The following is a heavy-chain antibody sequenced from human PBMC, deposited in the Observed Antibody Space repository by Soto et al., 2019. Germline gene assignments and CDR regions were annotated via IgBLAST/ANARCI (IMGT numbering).Heavy chain of an antibody. D-gene: IGHD3-16*01. J-gene: IGHJ5*02. CDR2: IYYSGST. CDR3: ASYTSGGESPRYNWFDP. CDR1: GGSISSGGYY. V-gene: IGHV4-31*03. Sequence: SETLSLTCTVSGGSISSGGYYWSWIRQHPGKGLEWIGYIYYSGSTYYNPSLKSRVTISVDTSKNQFSLKLSSVTAADTAVYYCASYTSGGESPRYNWFDPWGQGTLVTVSS.